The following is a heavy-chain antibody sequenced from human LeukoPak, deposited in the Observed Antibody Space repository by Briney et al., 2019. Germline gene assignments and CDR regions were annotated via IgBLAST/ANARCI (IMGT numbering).Heavy chain of an antibody. Sequence: GGSLRLSCAAYGFIFSSYGMHWVRQAPGKGLEWVAVIRNDGSHKYYGDSVKGRFSISRDNSKNTLSLQMNSLGPEDTAVYYCVKDRVTEAYGMEVWGQGTTVTVSS. J-gene: IGHJ6*02. V-gene: IGHV3-30*02. CDR3: VKDRVTEAYGMEV. CDR2: IRNDGSHK. CDR1: GFIFSSYG. D-gene: IGHD1-14*01.